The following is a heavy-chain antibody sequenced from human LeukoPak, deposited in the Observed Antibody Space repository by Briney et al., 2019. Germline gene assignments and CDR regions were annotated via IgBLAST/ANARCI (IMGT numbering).Heavy chain of an antibody. D-gene: IGHD6-13*01. J-gene: IGHJ5*02. CDR1: GYTFTSYG. CDR2: ISAYNGNT. V-gene: IGHV1-18*01. CDR3: AREYSSSWYAWFDP. Sequence: ASVKVSCNASGYTFTSYGISWVRQAPGQGLEWMGWISAYNGNTNYAQKRQGRVTMTTDTSTSTAYMELRSLRSDDTAVYYCAREYSSSWYAWFDPWGQGTLVTVSS.